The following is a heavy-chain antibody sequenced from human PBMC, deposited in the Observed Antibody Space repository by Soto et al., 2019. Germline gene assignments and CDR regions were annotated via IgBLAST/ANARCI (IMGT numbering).Heavy chain of an antibody. CDR1: GATFMNSA. Sequence: QVQLVQSGAVVKTPGSLVKVSCKASGATFMNSAITWVRQAPGQGPEWVGMIIPIFGSTNSAPKFRGRVTFTADTSTSTAFMELTRLKSIDTAVYYCATSSCLSGQYSALPVNWGQGTLVTVTS. CDR3: ATSSCLSGQYSALPVN. CDR2: IIPIFGST. J-gene: IGHJ4*02. V-gene: IGHV1-69*06. D-gene: IGHD5-12*01.